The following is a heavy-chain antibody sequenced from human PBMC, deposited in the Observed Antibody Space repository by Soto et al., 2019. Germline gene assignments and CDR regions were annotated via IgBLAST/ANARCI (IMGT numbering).Heavy chain of an antibody. D-gene: IGHD2-2*01. J-gene: IGHJ2*01. V-gene: IGHV3-48*02. CDR2: ISSNSWTI. CDR1: GFTFSSYS. Sequence: EVQLVESGGGLVQPGGSLRLSCAASGFTFSSYSMNWVRQAPGKGLEWVSYISSNSWTIYYPDSVQGRFTISRDNAKSSLHLQMDSLRDEDTAVYYCARGPSAAAPLSDWYFDLWGSGTLVTGSS. CDR3: ARGPSAAAPLSDWYFDL.